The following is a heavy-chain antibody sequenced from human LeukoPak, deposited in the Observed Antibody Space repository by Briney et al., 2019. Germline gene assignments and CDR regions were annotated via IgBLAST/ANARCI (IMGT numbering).Heavy chain of an antibody. CDR3: ARDLGQYYDTSDNWFDP. CDR1: GFTFSSYS. Sequence: GGSLRLSCAASGFTFSSYSMNWVRQSPGKGLEWVAVILHDGSNKYYADSVKGRFTISRDNAKNTLNLQMNSLRAEDTAVYYCARDLGQYYDTSDNWFDPWGQGTLVTVSS. D-gene: IGHD3-22*01. J-gene: IGHJ5*02. CDR2: ILHDGSNK. V-gene: IGHV3-30*03.